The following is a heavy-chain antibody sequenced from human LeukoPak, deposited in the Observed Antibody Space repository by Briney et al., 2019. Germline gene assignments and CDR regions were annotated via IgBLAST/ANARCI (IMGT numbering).Heavy chain of an antibody. J-gene: IGHJ5*02. Sequence: ASVKVSCKASGCTFTSYSISWVRQAPGQGLEWMGRIDPRGGSTSYPQRFQGRVTMTRDTSTTTVYMELSSLRSDDTAVYYCARGPMRGGYNWFDPWGQGTLVTVSS. D-gene: IGHD2-15*01. CDR3: ARGPMRGGYNWFDP. V-gene: IGHV1-46*01. CDR1: GCTFTSYS. CDR2: IDPRGGST.